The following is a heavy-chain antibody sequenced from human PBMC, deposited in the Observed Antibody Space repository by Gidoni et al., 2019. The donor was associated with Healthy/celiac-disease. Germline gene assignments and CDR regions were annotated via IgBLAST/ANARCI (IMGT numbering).Heavy chain of an antibody. J-gene: IGHJ6*02. CDR1: GRSFRGYY. CDR3: ARAVVPAARFYYGMDV. CDR2: INHSGST. D-gene: IGHD2-2*01. Sequence: QVPLQQWGAGLLKPTETLSLTCAVYGRSFRGYYWSWIRQPPGKGLEWIGEINHSGSTTYNPSLKSRVTISVDTSKNQFSLKLSSVTAADTAVYYCARAVVPAARFYYGMDVWGQGTTVTVSS. V-gene: IGHV4-34*01.